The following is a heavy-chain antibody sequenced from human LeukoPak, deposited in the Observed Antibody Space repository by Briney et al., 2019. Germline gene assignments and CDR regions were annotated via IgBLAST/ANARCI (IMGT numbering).Heavy chain of an antibody. J-gene: IGHJ6*03. CDR2: IIPIFGTA. CDR1: GGTFSSYA. Sequence: GASVKVSCKASGGTFSSYAISWVRQAPGQGLEWMGGIIPIFGTASYAQKFQGRVTMTRDTSTSTVYMELSSLRSEDTAVYYCARAPPFTIFGVVPPTYYYYMDVWGKGTTVTVSS. V-gene: IGHV1-69*05. CDR3: ARAPPFTIFGVVPPTYYYYMDV. D-gene: IGHD3-3*01.